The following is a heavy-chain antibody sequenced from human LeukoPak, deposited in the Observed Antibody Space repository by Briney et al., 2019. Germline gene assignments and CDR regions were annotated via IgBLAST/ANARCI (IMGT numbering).Heavy chain of an antibody. CDR3: AKGYYYYYGMDV. Sequence: SXAMSWVRQXPXXXLEWVSAISGSGGSTYYADSVKGRFTISRDNSKNTLYLQMNSLRAEDTAVYYCAKGYYYYYGMDVWGQGTTVTVSS. CDR1: SXA. J-gene: IGHJ6*02. CDR2: ISGSGGST. V-gene: IGHV3-23*01.